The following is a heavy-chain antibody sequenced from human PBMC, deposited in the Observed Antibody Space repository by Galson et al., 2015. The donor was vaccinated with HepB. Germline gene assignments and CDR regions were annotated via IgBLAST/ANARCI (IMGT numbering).Heavy chain of an antibody. CDR2: ISSSGSTI. J-gene: IGHJ4*02. Sequence: SLRLSCAASGFTFSDYHMSWIRQAPGKGLEWVSYISSSGSTIYYADSVKGRFTISRDNAKNSLYLQMDSLRAEDTAVYYCARDADCSGGSCYFFDYWGQGTLVTVSS. D-gene: IGHD2-15*01. V-gene: IGHV3-11*01. CDR3: ARDADCSGGSCYFFDY. CDR1: GFTFSDYH.